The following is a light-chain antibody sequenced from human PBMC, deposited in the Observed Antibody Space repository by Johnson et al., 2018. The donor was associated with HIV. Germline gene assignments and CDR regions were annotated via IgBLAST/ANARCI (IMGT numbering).Light chain of an antibody. CDR1: SSNIGNNY. Sequence: VLTQPPSVSAAPGQKVTISCSGSSSNIGNNYVSWYQQLPGTAPKVLIYENNKRPSGIPDRFSGSKSGASATLGITGLQTGDEADYYCGTWDSSLSAGVFGTGTTVTIL. V-gene: IGLV1-51*02. CDR3: GTWDSSLSAGV. J-gene: IGLJ1*01. CDR2: ENN.